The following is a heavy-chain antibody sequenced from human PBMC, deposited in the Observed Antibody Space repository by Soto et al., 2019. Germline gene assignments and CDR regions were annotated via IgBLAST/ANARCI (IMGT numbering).Heavy chain of an antibody. J-gene: IGHJ5*01. D-gene: IGHD1-1*01. CDR1: GYPFSRSA. V-gene: IGHV1-3*01. CDR2: SNAGNHHT. Sequence: QVQLVQSGAEVRKPGGSVKVSFQASGYPFSRSAIHWLRQAPGQRLEWMGGSNAGNHHTKYSQKLQGRGSITTDTSPGTVISHLTSLKSEDTAFYDGASHQPNSNRTNFYTNYWFDSWGQGIQVNVAP. CDR3: ASHQPNSNRTNFYTNYWFDS.